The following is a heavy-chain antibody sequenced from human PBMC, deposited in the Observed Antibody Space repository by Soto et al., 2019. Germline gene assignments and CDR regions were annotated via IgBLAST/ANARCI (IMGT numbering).Heavy chain of an antibody. V-gene: IGHV4-31*03. CDR2: IYYSGST. CDR3: AREMYGEHRYFQH. CDR1: GGSISSSGYY. Sequence: QVQLRESGPGLVKPSQTLSLTCTVSGGSISSSGYYWSWIRQHPGKGLEWIGYIYYSGSTYYNPSLKSRVTISVDTSKNQFSLKLSSVTAADTAVYYCAREMYGEHRYFQHWGQGTLVTVSS. D-gene: IGHD4-17*01. J-gene: IGHJ1*01.